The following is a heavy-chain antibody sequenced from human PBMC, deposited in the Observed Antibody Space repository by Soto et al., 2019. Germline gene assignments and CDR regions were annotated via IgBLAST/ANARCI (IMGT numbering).Heavy chain of an antibody. CDR1: GYAFTTYG. Sequence: QVLLVQSGGEVKKPGASVKVSCKGSGYAFTTYGITWVRQAPGQGLEWMGWISARNGNTNYAQKLQGRVTVTRDTSTSTAYMELRSLRSDDTAVYYCARGRYGDYWGQGALVTVSS. CDR2: ISARNGNT. J-gene: IGHJ4*02. D-gene: IGHD1-1*01. CDR3: ARGRYGDY. V-gene: IGHV1-18*01.